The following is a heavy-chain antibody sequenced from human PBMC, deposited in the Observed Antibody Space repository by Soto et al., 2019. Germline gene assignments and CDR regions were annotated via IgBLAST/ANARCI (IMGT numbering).Heavy chain of an antibody. V-gene: IGHV3-7*01. J-gene: IGHJ4*02. CDR2: IKGDGSEK. Sequence: EVQLVESGGGLVQAGGSLRLSCAASGFTFSEYWVNWVRQTPGQGLEWVANIKGDGSEKYYVDSLKGRFTISRDNAKNSLYLQINGLRAEDTAVYYCARGTVAPGLDYWGQGTLVTVSS. D-gene: IGHD4-17*01. CDR3: ARGTVAPGLDY. CDR1: GFTFSEYW.